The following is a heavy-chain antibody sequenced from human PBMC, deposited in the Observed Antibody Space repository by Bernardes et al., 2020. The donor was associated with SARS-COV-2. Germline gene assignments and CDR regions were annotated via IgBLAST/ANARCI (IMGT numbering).Heavy chain of an antibody. Sequence: GGALRLSCVAPGFLFDDYTLHWVPQTPGKGLGWVFLVSLGGAATYYADSVRGRFTISRDSSTHSLYLQMNSLRTEDTALYYCAGGGAGSGEFDYWGQGTLVTVSS. CDR3: AGGGAGSGEFDY. V-gene: IGHV3-43*01. CDR2: VSLGGAAT. CDR1: GFLFDDYT. J-gene: IGHJ4*02. D-gene: IGHD6-19*01.